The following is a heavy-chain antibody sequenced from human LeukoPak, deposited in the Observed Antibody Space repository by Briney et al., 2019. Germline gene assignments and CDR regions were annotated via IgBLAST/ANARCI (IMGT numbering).Heavy chain of an antibody. CDR3: ARRIDSGSYYAFDY. V-gene: IGHV3-43*02. Sequence: GGSLRLSCAASGFTFDDYAMHWVRQGPGKSLEWVSLINENGDIAYYGDSVRGRFTVSRDNAKNSLYLQMNSLRAEDTALYFCARRIDSGSYYAFDYWGQGNLVTVSS. J-gene: IGHJ4*02. CDR1: GFTFDDYA. D-gene: IGHD1-26*01. CDR2: INENGDIA.